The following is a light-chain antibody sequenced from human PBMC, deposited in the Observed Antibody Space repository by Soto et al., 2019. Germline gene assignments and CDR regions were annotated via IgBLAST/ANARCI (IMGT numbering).Light chain of an antibody. J-gene: IGKJ4*01. CDR2: AAS. CDR1: PGISNY. Sequence: DIQMTQSPSSLSASVGDRVSITCRASPGISNYLAWYQQKPGKVPKLLIYAASTLQSGVPPRFSGSGSGTDFTLTISILQPEDVATYYCQRYNSAPLTFGGGTNVEIK. CDR3: QRYNSAPLT. V-gene: IGKV1-27*01.